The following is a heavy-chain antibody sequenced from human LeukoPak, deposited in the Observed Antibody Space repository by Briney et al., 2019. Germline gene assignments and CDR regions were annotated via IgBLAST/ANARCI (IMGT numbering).Heavy chain of an antibody. CDR3: AKGSHSTGWFYFDY. D-gene: IGHD2/OR15-2a*01. J-gene: IGHJ4*02. CDR1: GFSFNSYA. V-gene: IGHV3-23*01. Sequence: GGSLRLSCGASGFSFNSYAMTWVRQAPGKGLEWVSVICGSGDKTYYADSVKGRFTNSRDNSKNTLYLQMHSLRAEDTAKYYCAKGSHSTGWFYFDYWGQGTLVTVSS. CDR2: ICGSGDKT.